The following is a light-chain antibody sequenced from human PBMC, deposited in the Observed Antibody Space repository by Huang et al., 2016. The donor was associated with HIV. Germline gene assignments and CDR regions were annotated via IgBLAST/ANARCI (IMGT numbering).Light chain of an antibody. CDR2: YAS. V-gene: IGKV1-NL1*01. CDR3: QQYYSPPPMYS. CDR1: QAMNNS. J-gene: IGKJ2*03. Sequence: DIQMTQSPSSLSASVGDRVTITCLASQAMNNSLAWYQQKPGTAPKLLVYYASRLESGVPSRFTGSGSGAAYTLTINSLQPEDFATYYCQQYYSPPPMYSFGQGTKLEIK.